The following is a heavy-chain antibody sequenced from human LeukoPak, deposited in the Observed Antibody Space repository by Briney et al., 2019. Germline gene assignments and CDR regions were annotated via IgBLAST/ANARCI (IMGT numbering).Heavy chain of an antibody. CDR1: GFTFSDYY. V-gene: IGHV3-11*01. Sequence: PGGSLRLSCAASGFTFSDYYMSWIRQAPGKGLEWASYISSSGSTIYYADSVKGRFTISRDNAKNSLYLQMNSLRAEDTAVYYCAREAYYYGSGSYYPYYMDVWGKGTTVTVSS. CDR3: AREAYYYGSGSYYPYYMDV. CDR2: ISSSGSTI. J-gene: IGHJ6*03. D-gene: IGHD3-10*01.